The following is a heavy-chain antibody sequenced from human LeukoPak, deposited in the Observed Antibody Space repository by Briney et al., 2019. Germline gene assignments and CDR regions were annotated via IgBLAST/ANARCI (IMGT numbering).Heavy chain of an antibody. Sequence: GGSLRLSCAASGFTFSSYAMHWVRQAPGKGLEWVAVIWYDGSNKYYADSVKGRFTISRDNSKNTLYLQMNSLRAEDTAVYYCAREQTDSSGYYPFHYYGMDVWGQGTTVTVSS. J-gene: IGHJ6*02. CDR3: AREQTDSSGYYPFHYYGMDV. D-gene: IGHD3-22*01. CDR1: GFTFSSYA. CDR2: IWYDGSNK. V-gene: IGHV3-33*08.